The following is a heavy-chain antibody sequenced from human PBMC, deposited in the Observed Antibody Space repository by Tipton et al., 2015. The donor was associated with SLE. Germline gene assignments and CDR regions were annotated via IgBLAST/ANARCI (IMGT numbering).Heavy chain of an antibody. Sequence: TLSLTCAVYGGSFSGYYWSWIRQPPGKGLEWIGEINHSGSTYYNPSLKSRVTISVDTSKNQFSLKLSSVTAADTAVYYCAREAYFDYWGQGTLVTVSS. V-gene: IGHV4-34*01. CDR3: AREAYFDY. CDR1: GGSFSGYY. CDR2: INHSGST. J-gene: IGHJ4*02.